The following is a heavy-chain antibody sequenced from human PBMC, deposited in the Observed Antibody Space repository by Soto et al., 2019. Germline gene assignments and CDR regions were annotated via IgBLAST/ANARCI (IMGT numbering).Heavy chain of an antibody. CDR2: FIPRYGTT. V-gene: IGHV1-69*01. CDR1: GDSFSKYT. CDR3: AIGGGLFNSGRSQLDS. Sequence: QVQLVQSGAEVKKPGSSVRVSCKTSGDSFSKYTVNWVRQAPRQGLEWIGGFIPRYGTTNFAPTLQGRVTITEDQSMNTVYMESSRLRSEDTALYYCAIGGGLFNSGRSQLDSWGQGTLVTVSS. J-gene: IGHJ4*02. D-gene: IGHD3-16*01.